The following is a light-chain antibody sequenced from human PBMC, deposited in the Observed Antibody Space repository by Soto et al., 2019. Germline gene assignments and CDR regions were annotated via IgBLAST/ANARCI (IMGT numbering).Light chain of an antibody. CDR2: ATS. CDR3: QQSYSSPPT. J-gene: IGKJ1*01. CDR1: QQMSSY. V-gene: IGKV1-39*01. Sequence: DIQMTQSPSSLSAFIGDRVNITCRASQQMSSYLNWYQQKPGKAPQLLLYATSNLQSGVPSRFSGSGSATQFTLTISSLQPEDVATYYCQQSYSSPPTFGQGTKVEIK.